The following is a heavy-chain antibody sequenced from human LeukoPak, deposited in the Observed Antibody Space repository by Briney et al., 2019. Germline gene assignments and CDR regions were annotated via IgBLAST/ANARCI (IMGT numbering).Heavy chain of an antibody. V-gene: IGHV3-7*01. CDR1: GFTFSSYW. CDR3: ARVRYYYDSSGYSTNHFDY. Sequence: GGSLRLSCAASGFTFSSYWMSWVRQAPGKGLEWVANIKQDGSEKYYVDSVKGRFTISRDNAKNSLYLQMNSLRAEDTAVYYCARVRYYYDSSGYSTNHFDYWGQGTLVTVSS. D-gene: IGHD3-22*01. J-gene: IGHJ4*02. CDR2: IKQDGSEK.